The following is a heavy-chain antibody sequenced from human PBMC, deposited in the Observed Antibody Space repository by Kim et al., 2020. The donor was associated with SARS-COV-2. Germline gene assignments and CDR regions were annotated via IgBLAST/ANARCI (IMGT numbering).Heavy chain of an antibody. CDR2: ITSSGDVV. V-gene: IGHV3-9*01. D-gene: IGHD4-17*01. Sequence: GGSLRLSCKTSGFIFHEYAMQWVRQAPGKGLEWVSGITSSGDVVGYADSVRGRFTISRDNAKNSLFLQMNSLRTEDTALYYCTKALYGDQDAFDISGRGTMVTVSS. CDR3: TKALYGDQDAFDI. CDR1: GFIFHEYA. J-gene: IGHJ3*02.